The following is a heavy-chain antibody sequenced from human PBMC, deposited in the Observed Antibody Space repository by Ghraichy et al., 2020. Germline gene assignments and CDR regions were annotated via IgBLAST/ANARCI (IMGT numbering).Heavy chain of an antibody. D-gene: IGHD6-13*01. Sequence: GGSLRLSCAASGFTFSSYAMSWVRQAPGKGLEWVSAISGSGGSTYYADSVKGRFTISRDNSKNTLYLQMNSLRAEDTAVYYCAKDIRIAARHYYYGMDVWGQGTTVTVSS. CDR3: AKDIRIAARHYYYGMDV. CDR1: GFTFSSYA. V-gene: IGHV3-23*01. CDR2: ISGSGGST. J-gene: IGHJ6*02.